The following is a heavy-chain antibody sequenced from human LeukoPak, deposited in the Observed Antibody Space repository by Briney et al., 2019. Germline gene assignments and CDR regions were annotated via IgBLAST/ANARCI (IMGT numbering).Heavy chain of an antibody. CDR3: ARDRCSSTSCYTPNWFDP. CDR2: ISSSGSTI. J-gene: IGHJ5*02. CDR1: GFTFSSYE. D-gene: IGHD2-2*02. Sequence: GGSLRLSRAASGFTFSSYEMNWVRQAPGKGLEWVSYISSSGSTIYYADSVKGRFTISRDNAKNSLYLQMNSLRAEDTAVYYCARDRCSSTSCYTPNWFDPWGQGTLVTVSS. V-gene: IGHV3-48*03.